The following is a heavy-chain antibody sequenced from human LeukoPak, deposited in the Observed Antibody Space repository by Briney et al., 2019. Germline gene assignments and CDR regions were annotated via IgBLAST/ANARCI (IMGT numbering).Heavy chain of an antibody. CDR2: ISAYNGNT. CDR1: GYTFTNYD. Sequence: ASVKVSCKASGYTFTNYDISWVRQTPGQGLEWMGWISAYNGNTNYAQKFQGRVTMTTDTSPSTAYMELRSLRSDDTAVYYCARHLSWGIAALDVWGKGTTVTVSS. J-gene: IGHJ6*04. D-gene: IGHD6-13*01. V-gene: IGHV1-18*01. CDR3: ARHLSWGIAALDV.